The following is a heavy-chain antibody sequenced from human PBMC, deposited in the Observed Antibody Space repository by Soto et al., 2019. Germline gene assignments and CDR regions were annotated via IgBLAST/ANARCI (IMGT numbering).Heavy chain of an antibody. Sequence: LSLTCSVSGGSMSNYYWNWIRQSPGKGLEWIGYIYYSGTTNYNPSLKSRVTISIDTSKNQVSLNLTSVTSADTAVYYCARDQDLGYWGQGTLVTVSS. CDR3: ARDQDLGY. J-gene: IGHJ4*02. D-gene: IGHD3-10*01. V-gene: IGHV4-59*01. CDR1: GGSMSNYY. CDR2: IYYSGTT.